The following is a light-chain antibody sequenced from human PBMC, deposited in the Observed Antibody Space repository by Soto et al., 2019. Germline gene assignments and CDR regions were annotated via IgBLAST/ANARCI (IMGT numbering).Light chain of an antibody. CDR1: QSVSSSF. Sequence: EIVLTQSPGTLSLSPGERATLSCRASQSVSSSFLAWYQQKPGQAPRLLIYGASNRATGIPDRFSGSASGTDFTLTISRLEPEDFAVYYCQQYVTSPWAFGQGTQVAIE. CDR3: QQYVTSPWA. J-gene: IGKJ1*01. CDR2: GAS. V-gene: IGKV3-20*01.